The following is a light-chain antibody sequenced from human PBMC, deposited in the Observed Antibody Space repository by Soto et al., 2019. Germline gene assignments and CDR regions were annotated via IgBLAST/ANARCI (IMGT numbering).Light chain of an antibody. CDR1: SSDVGGYNY. CDR2: EVT. V-gene: IGLV2-14*01. Sequence: QSALTQPASVSGSPGQSITISCTGTSSDVGGYNYVSWYQQHPGKAPKLIIYEVTTRPSGVSHRFSGSKSGNTASLTISGLPAEDEADYYCNSYTTTSSWVFGGGTKLTVL. J-gene: IGLJ3*02. CDR3: NSYTTTSSWV.